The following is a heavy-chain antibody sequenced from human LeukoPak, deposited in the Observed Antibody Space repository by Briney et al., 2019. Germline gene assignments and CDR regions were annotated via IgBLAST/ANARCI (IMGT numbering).Heavy chain of an antibody. D-gene: IGHD5-18*01. CDR3: AKGDVDTAMVRGY. CDR2: ISYDGSNK. J-gene: IGHJ4*02. CDR1: GFTFSSYG. Sequence: GGSLRLSCAASGFTFSSYGMHWVRQAPGKGLEWVAVISYDGSNKYYADSVKGRFTISRDNSKNTLYLQMNSLRAEDTAVYYCAKGDVDTAMVRGYWGQGTPVTVSS. V-gene: IGHV3-30*18.